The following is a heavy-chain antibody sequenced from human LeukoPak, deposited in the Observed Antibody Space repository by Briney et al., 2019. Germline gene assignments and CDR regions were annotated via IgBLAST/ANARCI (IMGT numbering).Heavy chain of an antibody. CDR2: ISNSGGST. CDR3: AKDRSSSRGKDFDY. J-gene: IGHJ4*02. Sequence: GGSLRLSCAASGFTFSSYVMSWVRQAPGKGLEWVSSISNSGGSTYYADSVKGRFTISRDNSKNTLYLQMNSLRAEDTAVYYCAKDRSSSRGKDFDYWGQGTLVTVSS. CDR1: GFTFSSYV. V-gene: IGHV3-23*01. D-gene: IGHD6-6*01.